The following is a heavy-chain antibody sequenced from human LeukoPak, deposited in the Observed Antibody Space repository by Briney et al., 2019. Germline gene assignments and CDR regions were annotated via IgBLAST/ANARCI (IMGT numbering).Heavy chain of an antibody. CDR3: ASCRGYSGYEAFDY. J-gene: IGHJ4*02. CDR1: GFTFSSYW. V-gene: IGHV3-7*01. Sequence: GGSLRLSCAASGFTFSSYWMSWVRQAPGKGPEWVANIKQDGNEKYYVDSVKGRFTISRDNAKNSLYLQMNSLRADDTAVYYCASCRGYSGYEAFDYWGQGTLVTVSS. CDR2: IKQDGNEK. D-gene: IGHD5-12*01.